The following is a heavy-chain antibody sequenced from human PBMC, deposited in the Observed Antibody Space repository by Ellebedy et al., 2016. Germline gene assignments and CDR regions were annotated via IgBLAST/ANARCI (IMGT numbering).Heavy chain of an antibody. V-gene: IGHV4-39*07. CDR2: IYYSGST. Sequence: GSLRLXXTVSGGSISSSSYYWGWIRQPPGKGLEWIGSIYYSGSTYYNPSLKSRVTISVDTSKNQFSLKLSSVTAADTAVYYCARGPPLMGGSPWGQGTLVTVSS. CDR1: GGSISSSSYY. J-gene: IGHJ5*02. CDR3: ARGPPLMGGSP. D-gene: IGHD2-8*01.